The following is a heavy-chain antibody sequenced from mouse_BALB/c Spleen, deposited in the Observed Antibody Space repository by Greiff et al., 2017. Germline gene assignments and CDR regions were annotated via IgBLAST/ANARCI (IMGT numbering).Heavy chain of an antibody. Sequence: QVQLKQSGAELVRPGTSVKVSCKASGYAFTNYLIEWVKQRPGQGLEWIGVINPGSGGTNYNEKFKGKATLTADKSSSTAYMQLSSLTSDDSAVYCCARGGGYAMDYWGQGTSVTVSS. J-gene: IGHJ4*01. V-gene: IGHV1-54*01. CDR2: INPGSGGT. CDR1: GYAFTNYL. CDR3: ARGGGYAMDY.